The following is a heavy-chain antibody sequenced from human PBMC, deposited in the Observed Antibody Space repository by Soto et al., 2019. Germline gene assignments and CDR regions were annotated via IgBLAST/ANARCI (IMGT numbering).Heavy chain of an antibody. CDR1: GFTFSTYA. Sequence: PGVSLRLSCAASGFTFSTYAMSWVRQAPGKGLEWVSAISGSARRTYYADSVKGRFTISRDDSKNTLYLQMNSLRAEDTAVYYCAKEGRCSGGSCYGNWFDPWGLGTLVTVSS. J-gene: IGHJ5*02. D-gene: IGHD2-15*01. V-gene: IGHV3-23*01. CDR2: ISGSARRT. CDR3: AKEGRCSGGSCYGNWFDP.